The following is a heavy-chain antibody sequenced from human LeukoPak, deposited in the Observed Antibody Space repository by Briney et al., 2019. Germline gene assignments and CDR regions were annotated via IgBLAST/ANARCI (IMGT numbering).Heavy chain of an antibody. CDR3: AKDPVWGSYRYTGGYFDY. J-gene: IGHJ4*02. D-gene: IGHD3-16*02. Sequence: PGGSLRLSCAASGFTFSSYDMHWVRQAAGKGLEGVSAISGSGGSTYYADSVKGRFTIPRDNSKDTLYLQMNSLRAEDTAVYYCAKDPVWGSYRYTGGYFDYWGQGTLVTVSS. CDR1: GFTFSSYD. CDR2: ISGSGGST. V-gene: IGHV3-23*01.